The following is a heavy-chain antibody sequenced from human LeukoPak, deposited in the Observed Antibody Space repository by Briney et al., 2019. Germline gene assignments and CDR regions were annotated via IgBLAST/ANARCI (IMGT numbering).Heavy chain of an antibody. Sequence: GGSLRLSCAASGFTFNRYWMHWVRQVPGKGLEWVSRISADGSTTTYADSVKGRFTISRDNAKDTLYLQMNSLRAEDTAVYYCASPRLDYVWGNYLDYWGQGSLVTVSS. CDR2: ISADGSTT. D-gene: IGHD3-16*02. CDR3: ASPRLDYVWGNYLDY. J-gene: IGHJ4*02. CDR1: GFTFNRYW. V-gene: IGHV3-74*01.